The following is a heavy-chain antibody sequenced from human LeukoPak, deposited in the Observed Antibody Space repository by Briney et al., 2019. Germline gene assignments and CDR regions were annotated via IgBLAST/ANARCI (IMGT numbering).Heavy chain of an antibody. CDR3: ARESDSSGYYDY. CDR2: ISSSSTYT. D-gene: IGHD3-22*01. V-gene: IGHV3-11*06. Sequence: GGSLRLSCAASGFSFSNFYMSWIRQAPGKGLVWVSYISSSSTYTNSAVSVRGRFTISRDNAKNSLYLQMNSLRVEDTAVYYCARESDSSGYYDYWGQGTLVTVSS. CDR1: GFSFSNFY. J-gene: IGHJ4*02.